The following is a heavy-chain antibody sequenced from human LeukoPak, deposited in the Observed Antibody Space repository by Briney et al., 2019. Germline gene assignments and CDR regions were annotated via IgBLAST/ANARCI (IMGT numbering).Heavy chain of an antibody. V-gene: IGHV3-23*01. J-gene: IGHJ4*02. CDR2: ISCSGGST. CDR1: GLTLSSYS. D-gene: IGHD4-17*01. Sequence: GVSLRLSCAASGLTLSSYSMSWVRQPPGKGLEWVSAISCSGGSTYYADSVKGRFTISRDNSKNTLYLQMNSVRAEDTAVYYCASPDYGDCVVRNSLFDYWGQGTLVTVSS. CDR3: ASPDYGDCVVRNSLFDY.